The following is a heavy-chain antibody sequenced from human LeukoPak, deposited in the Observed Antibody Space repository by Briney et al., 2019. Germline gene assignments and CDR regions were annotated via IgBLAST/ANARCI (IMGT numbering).Heavy chain of an antibody. Sequence: GGSLRLSCAASGFTFGRFAMSWVRQPPGKGPEWSSTISGSGTDTYYADSVKGRFTISRDNSKNTLYLQMNSLRAEDTALYYCAKGSLGSWYFFDYWGQGALVTVSS. J-gene: IGHJ4*02. V-gene: IGHV3-23*01. CDR3: AKGSLGSWYFFDY. CDR2: ISGSGTDT. D-gene: IGHD6-13*01. CDR1: GFTFGRFA.